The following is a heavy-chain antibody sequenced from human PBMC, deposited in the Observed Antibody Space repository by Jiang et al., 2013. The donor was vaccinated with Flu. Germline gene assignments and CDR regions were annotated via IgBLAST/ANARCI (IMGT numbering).Heavy chain of an antibody. CDR3: AREYSNGIDY. CDR1: GDSVSSNSAA. J-gene: IGHJ4*02. D-gene: IGHD6-19*01. V-gene: IGHV6-1*01. CDR2: TYYRSKWYN. Sequence: ISGDSVSSNSAAWNWIRQSPSRGLEWLGRTYYRSKWYNNFAVSVKSRITINPDTSKNHFSLQLSSVTPEDTAVYYCAREYSNGIDYWGQGTLVTVSS.